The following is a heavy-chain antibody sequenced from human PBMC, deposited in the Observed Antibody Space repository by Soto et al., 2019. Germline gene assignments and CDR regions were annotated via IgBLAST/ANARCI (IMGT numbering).Heavy chain of an antibody. D-gene: IGHD2-15*01. CDR2: TGSGTGPG. J-gene: IGHJ4*02. CDR1: GGSLSTNP. Sequence: SVKVSCKASGGSLSTNPISWVRQAPGQGLEWMGGTGSGTGPGNHAQKFQGRLTVTADKSTSTVYMELTNLSSEDTAVYYCARRDSGGFYRFFDSWGQGTLVTVS. CDR3: ARRDSGGFYRFFDS. V-gene: IGHV1-69*06.